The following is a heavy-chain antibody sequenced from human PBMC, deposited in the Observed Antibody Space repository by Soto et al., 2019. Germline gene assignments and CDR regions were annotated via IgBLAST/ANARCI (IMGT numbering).Heavy chain of an antibody. V-gene: IGHV1-18*01. CDR2: ISGYNGRT. CDR1: GYNFRNFG. D-gene: IGHD5-18*01. J-gene: IGHJ3*01. Sequence: QVQLEQSGDAVKKPGASVKVSCKASGYNFRNFGITWVRQASGLGLEWLGWISGYNGRTSSARNFRDRVVLTTDTATNTAYMELRSLTSDDTALYYCAREGYSSGFDPFDFWGQGTKVTASS. CDR3: AREGYSSGFDPFDF.